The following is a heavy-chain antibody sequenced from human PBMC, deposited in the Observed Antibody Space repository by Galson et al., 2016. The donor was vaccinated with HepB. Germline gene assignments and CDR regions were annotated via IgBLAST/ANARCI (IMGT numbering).Heavy chain of an antibody. D-gene: IGHD3-16*01. CDR2: IWYDGNNK. CDR1: GVTFSNYG. J-gene: IGHJ4*02. Sequence: SLRLSCAASGVTFSNYGMHWVRQAPGKGLEWVAFIWYDGNNKNCADSVKGRFTISRDKSKNTLYLQMNSLRVEDTAVYYCARQGDTIGQFDYWGQGTLVTVSS. CDR3: ARQGDTIGQFDY. V-gene: IGHV3-33*01.